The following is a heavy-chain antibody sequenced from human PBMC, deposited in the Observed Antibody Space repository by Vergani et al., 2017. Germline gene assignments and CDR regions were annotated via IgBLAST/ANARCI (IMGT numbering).Heavy chain of an antibody. D-gene: IGHD3-16*02. V-gene: IGHV3-13*01. Sequence: VESGGGLVQPGGSLRLSCTVSGFTFSSNDFHWVRQTAGKGLEWVSSIGVDGDRYYSDSVKSRFTISRDNGQNTLYLQMNSLRVEDTGVYYCARARCIETCYMSNWRDSWGQGTLVTVSS. CDR1: GFTFSSND. J-gene: IGHJ5*01. CDR2: IGVDGDR. CDR3: ARARCIETCYMSNWRDS.